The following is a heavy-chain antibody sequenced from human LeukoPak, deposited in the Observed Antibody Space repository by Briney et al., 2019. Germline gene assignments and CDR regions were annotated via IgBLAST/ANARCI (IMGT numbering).Heavy chain of an antibody. Sequence: PGGSLRLSCAASGFTISSHDMCWVRQAPGKGLEWVSAISGSGGSTYYADSVKGRFTISRDNSKNTLYLQMNSLRAEDTAVYYCAKDQGHISRWYDYWGQGTLVTVSS. J-gene: IGHJ4*02. V-gene: IGHV3-23*01. D-gene: IGHD6-13*01. CDR3: AKDQGHISRWYDY. CDR2: ISGSGGST. CDR1: GFTISSHD.